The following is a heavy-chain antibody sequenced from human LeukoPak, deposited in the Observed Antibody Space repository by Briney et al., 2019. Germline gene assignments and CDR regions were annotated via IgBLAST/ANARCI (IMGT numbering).Heavy chain of an antibody. J-gene: IGHJ4*02. CDR2: INHSGST. CDR3: ANWYYYGSGNSPRRGPPFDY. D-gene: IGHD3-10*01. CDR1: GGFFSGYY. V-gene: IGHV4-34*01. Sequence: SETLSLTCAVYGGFFSGYYWSWIRQPPGKGLERIGEINHSGSTNYNPSLKSRVTISADTSKNQFSLKLSSVIAADTAVYYCANWYYYGSGNSPRRGPPFDYWGQGTLVTVSS.